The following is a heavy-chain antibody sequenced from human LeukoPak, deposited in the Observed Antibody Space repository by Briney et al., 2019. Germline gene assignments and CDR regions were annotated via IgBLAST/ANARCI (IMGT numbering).Heavy chain of an antibody. V-gene: IGHV4-34*01. CDR3: ARGYSSGADWFDP. Sequence: SETLSLTCAVYSGSFSGYYWSWIRQPPGKGLEWIGEINHSGSTNYNPSLKSRVTISVDTSKNQFSLKLNSMTAADTAVYYCARGYSSGADWFDPRGQGTLVTVPS. CDR1: SGSFSGYY. CDR2: INHSGST. D-gene: IGHD6-19*01. J-gene: IGHJ5*02.